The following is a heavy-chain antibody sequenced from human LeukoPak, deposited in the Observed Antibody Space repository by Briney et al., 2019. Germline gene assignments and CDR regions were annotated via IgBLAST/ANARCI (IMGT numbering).Heavy chain of an antibody. D-gene: IGHD3-9*01. CDR3: ARAKVLTGYPYYFDY. CDR1: GGSISSYY. V-gene: IGHV4-59*08. J-gene: IGHJ4*02. CDR2: IYYSGST. Sequence: SETLSLTCTVSGGSISSYYWSWIRQPPGKGLEWIGYIYYSGSTNYNPSLKSRVTISVDTSKNQFSLKLSSVTAADTAVYYCARAKVLTGYPYYFDYWGQGTLVTVSS.